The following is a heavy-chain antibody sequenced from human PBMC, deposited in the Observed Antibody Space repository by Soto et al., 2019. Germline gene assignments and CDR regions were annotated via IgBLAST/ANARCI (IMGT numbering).Heavy chain of an antibody. V-gene: IGHV1-69*01. CDR3: GYCGGDCYDSQYYFDY. J-gene: IGHJ4*02. CDR1: GGTFSSYA. Sequence: QVQPVQSGAEVKKPGSSVKVSCKASGGTFSSYAISWVRQAPGQGLEWMGGIIPIFGTANYAQKFQGRVTITADESTSTAYMELSSLRSEDTAVYYCGYCGGDCYDSQYYFDYWGQGTLVTVSS. D-gene: IGHD2-21*02. CDR2: IIPIFGTA.